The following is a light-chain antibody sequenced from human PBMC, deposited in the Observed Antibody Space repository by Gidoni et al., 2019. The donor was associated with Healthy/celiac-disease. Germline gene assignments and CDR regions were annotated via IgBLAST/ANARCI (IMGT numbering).Light chain of an antibody. V-gene: IGKV1-8*01. CDR2: AAS. CDR3: QQYYSYPGT. J-gene: IGKJ1*01. CDR1: QGISSY. Sequence: AIRMTPSPSSFSASTGDRVTITCRASQGISSYLAWYQQKPGKAPKLLIYAASTLQSWVPSRFSGSGSGTDFTLTISCLQSEDFATYYCQQYYSYPGTFGQGTKVEIK.